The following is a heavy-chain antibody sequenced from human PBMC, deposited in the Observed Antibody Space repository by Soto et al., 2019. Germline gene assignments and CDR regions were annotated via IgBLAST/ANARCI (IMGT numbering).Heavy chain of an antibody. D-gene: IGHD2-2*01. Sequence: EVQLLESGGGLVQPGGSLRLSCAASGFTFSSYAMSWVRQAPGKGLEWVSSITYDGTQTFHADSVKGRFTISRDNSRNTLYLQMNSLRAEDTALSYCAKSPLYCSWTSCLDDWGQGTLVTVSS. J-gene: IGHJ4*02. CDR2: ITYDGTQT. CDR1: GFTFSSYA. CDR3: AKSPLYCSWTSCLDD. V-gene: IGHV3-23*01.